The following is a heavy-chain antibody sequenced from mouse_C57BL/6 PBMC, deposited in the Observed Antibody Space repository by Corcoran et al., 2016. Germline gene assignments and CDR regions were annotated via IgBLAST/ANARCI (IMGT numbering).Heavy chain of an antibody. CDR1: GYTFTDYY. CDR3: ARFYYFDY. Sequence: EVQLQQSGPELVKPGASVKISCKAAGYTFTDYYMIWVKQSQGKSLEWIGDINPNNGGTSYNQKFKAKATLTVDKSSSTAYMELRSLTSEDSAVDYCARFYYFDYWGQGTTLTVSS. J-gene: IGHJ2*01. V-gene: IGHV1-26*01. CDR2: INPNNGGT.